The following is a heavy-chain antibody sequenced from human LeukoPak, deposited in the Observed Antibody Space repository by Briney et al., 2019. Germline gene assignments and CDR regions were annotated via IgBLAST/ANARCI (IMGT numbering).Heavy chain of an antibody. V-gene: IGHV4-59*08. Sequence: SETLSLTCTVSGGSISSYYRSWVRQPPGKRLEWIGQIYYSGSTTYNPSLKSRVTISVDTSKNQFSLELSTVTAADTAVYYCARQRPIYYYYGMDVWGQGTTVTVSS. J-gene: IGHJ6*02. CDR1: GGSISSYY. CDR2: IYYSGST. CDR3: ARQRPIYYYYGMDV.